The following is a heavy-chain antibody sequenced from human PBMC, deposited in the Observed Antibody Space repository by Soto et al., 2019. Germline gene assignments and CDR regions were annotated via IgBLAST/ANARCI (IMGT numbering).Heavy chain of an antibody. D-gene: IGHD6-19*01. CDR1: GFTFSTYA. V-gene: IGHV3-23*01. J-gene: IGHJ4*02. CDR2: ISGSGDST. Sequence: EVQLLESGGGLVQPGGSLRLSCAASGFTFSTYAMSWVRQAPGKGLEWVSAISGSGDSTYYADSVKGRFTISRDNSKNTLYLQTNSLRAEHTAVYYCAKNWQWLGAPRTFGYWGQGTLVTVSS. CDR3: AKNWQWLGAPRTFGY.